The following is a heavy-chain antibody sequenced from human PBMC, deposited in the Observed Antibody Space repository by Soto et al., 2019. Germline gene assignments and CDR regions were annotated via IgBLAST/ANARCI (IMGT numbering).Heavy chain of an antibody. J-gene: IGHJ4*02. CDR1: GGSITGYY. D-gene: IGHD5-18*01. CDR2: VFYNGNT. CDR3: ARSGDSFGFTDY. Sequence: QVQLQESGPGLVKPSETLSLTCTVSGGSITGYYWTWIRQPPGKGLEWIGYVFYNGNTNYNPSLKSRVTISVHTSANQFSLRLSSVTAADTAVYYCARSGDSFGFTDYWGQGTLVTVSS. V-gene: IGHV4-59*01.